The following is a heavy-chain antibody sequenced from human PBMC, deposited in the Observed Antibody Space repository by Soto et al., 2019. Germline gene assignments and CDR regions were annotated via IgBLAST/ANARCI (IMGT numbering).Heavy chain of an antibody. D-gene: IGHD3-10*01. CDR2: IYYSGST. Sequence: SETLSLTCTVSGGSISSYYWSWIRQPPGKGLEWIGYIYYSGSTNYNPSLKGRVTISVDTSKNQFSLKLSSVTAADTAVYYCARDPPGEGGAFDIWGQGTMVTVSS. V-gene: IGHV4-59*01. J-gene: IGHJ3*02. CDR1: GGSISSYY. CDR3: ARDPPGEGGAFDI.